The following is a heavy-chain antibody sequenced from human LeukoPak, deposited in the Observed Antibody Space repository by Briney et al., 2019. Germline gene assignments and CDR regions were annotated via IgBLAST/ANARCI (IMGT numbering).Heavy chain of an antibody. Sequence: PSETLSVTCTVSGDSIGGSNYYWAWIRQSPGKGLEWIGSVFYSGNTYYNPSLKSRVTISVDTSKNQFSLNLYSVTAADTATYYCARRGITYSSSFFAYWGQETLVTVSS. V-gene: IGHV4-39*01. J-gene: IGHJ4*02. D-gene: IGHD6-13*01. CDR3: ARRGITYSSSFFAY. CDR1: GDSIGGSNYY. CDR2: VFYSGNT.